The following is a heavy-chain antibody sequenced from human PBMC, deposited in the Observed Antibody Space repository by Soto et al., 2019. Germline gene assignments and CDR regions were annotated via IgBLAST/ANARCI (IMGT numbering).Heavy chain of an antibody. D-gene: IGHD3-10*01. J-gene: IGHJ4*02. CDR1: GFSISSNY. CDR3: ARGQQVSTIRGVQGFDY. Sequence: EVPLVETGGCLIQPGGSLRLSCAASGFSISSNYMTWVRQAPGKGLEWVSLLYSGGTSYYADSVKGRFTISRDNSKNTLFLQMNRLKTEDTAVYYCARGQQVSTIRGVQGFDYWGQGTLVTVSS. V-gene: IGHV3-53*02. CDR2: LYSGGTS.